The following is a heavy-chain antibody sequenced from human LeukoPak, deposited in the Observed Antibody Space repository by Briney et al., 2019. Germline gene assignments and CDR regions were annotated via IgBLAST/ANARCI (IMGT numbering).Heavy chain of an antibody. CDR3: ARMAGLWFGELEDY. CDR1: GGTFSSYA. D-gene: IGHD3-10*01. Sequence: ASVKVSCKASGGTFSSYAISWVRQAPGQGLEWMGGIIPIFGTANYAQKFQGRVTMTRDTSTSTVYMELSSLRSEDTAVYYCARMAGLWFGELEDYWGQGTLVTVSS. V-gene: IGHV1-69*05. J-gene: IGHJ4*02. CDR2: IIPIFGTA.